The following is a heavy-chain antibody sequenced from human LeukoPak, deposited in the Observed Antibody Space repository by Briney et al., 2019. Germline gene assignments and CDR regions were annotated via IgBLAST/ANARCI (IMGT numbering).Heavy chain of an antibody. CDR1: GVAFSNYY. CDR3: TRAVAGHPD. CDR2: INHSGYT. D-gene: IGHD6-19*01. J-gene: IGHJ4*02. Sequence: SEALSLTCAVSGVAFSNYYWSWVRQSPRQGLEWIGEINHSGYTNYNPSLKSRVTMSIDTSKNQFSRLLTSVAAADAGVYYCTRAVAGHPDWGQGTLVTVSS. V-gene: IGHV4-34*01.